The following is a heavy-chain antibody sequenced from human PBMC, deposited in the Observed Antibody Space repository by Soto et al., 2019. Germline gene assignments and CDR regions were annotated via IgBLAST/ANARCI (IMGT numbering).Heavy chain of an antibody. D-gene: IGHD6-13*01. J-gene: IGHJ5*02. CDR1: GYTFTGYY. V-gene: IGHV1-2*04. CDR2: INPNRGGT. CDR3: AIPKSIAAAGPHHNWFDP. Sequence: ASVKVSCKASGYTFTGYYMHWVRQAPGQGLEWMGWINPNRGGTNYAQKFQGWVTMTRDTSISTAYMELSRLRSDDTAVYYCAIPKSIAAAGPHHNWFDPWGQGTLVTVSS.